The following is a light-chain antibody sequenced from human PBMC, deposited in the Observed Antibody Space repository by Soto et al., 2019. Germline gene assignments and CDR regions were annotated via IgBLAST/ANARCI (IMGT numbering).Light chain of an antibody. Sequence: DIQMTQSPSFVSASVGDRVTVTCRARQDISSWLAWYQQKPGKAPKLLIYTTSTLESRVPSRFSGSRSGTDFTLTISGLKPEDFATYYCQQANRFHITFGQGPRLEIK. V-gene: IGKV1-12*01. CDR2: TTS. CDR1: QDISSW. J-gene: IGKJ5*01. CDR3: QQANRFHIT.